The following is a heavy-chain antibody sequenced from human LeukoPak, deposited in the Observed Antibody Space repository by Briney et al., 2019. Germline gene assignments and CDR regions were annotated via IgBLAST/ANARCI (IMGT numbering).Heavy chain of an antibody. CDR2: IYSGGST. Sequence: GGSLRLSCAASGFTVSSNYMSWVRQAPGKGLEWVSVIYSGGSTYYADSVNGRFTISRDNSKNTLYPQMNSLRAEDTAVYYCAKEAVKYYYDSSGYFPAGNWFDPWGQGTLVTVSS. J-gene: IGHJ5*02. D-gene: IGHD3-22*01. CDR3: AKEAVKYYYDSSGYFPAGNWFDP. V-gene: IGHV3-66*01. CDR1: GFTVSSNY.